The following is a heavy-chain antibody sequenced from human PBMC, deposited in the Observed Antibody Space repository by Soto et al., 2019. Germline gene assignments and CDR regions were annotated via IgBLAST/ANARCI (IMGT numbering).Heavy chain of an antibody. CDR2: ISAYNGNT. J-gene: IGHJ4*03. V-gene: IGHV1-18*01. CDR3: AMGWCGEYVSYADW. Sequence: QVQLVQSGAEVKKPGASVKVSCKASGYTFSNYGVSWVRQAPGQGLEWMGWISAYNGNTNYAQNLQGRVTMTADIXXSTADLKLRSRRANDTAVYYCAMGWCGEYVSYADWWGQGTLVTVSS. D-gene: IGHD3-10*01. CDR1: GYTFSNYG.